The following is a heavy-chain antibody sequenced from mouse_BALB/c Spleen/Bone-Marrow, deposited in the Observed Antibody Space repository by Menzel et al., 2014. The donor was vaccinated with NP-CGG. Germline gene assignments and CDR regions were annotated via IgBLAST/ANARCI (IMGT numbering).Heavy chain of an antibody. CDR2: INPYNSDA. V-gene: IGHV1-37*01. CDR3: GRPVYGSFDS. D-gene: IGHD2-1*01. Sequence: VQLKQSGPELVKPGTSVKISCKASGYSLTGYLMNWVKQSHGKSLEWIGRINPYNSDAFYNPKFKGKATLTVDKSSSTAHMDLLSLTPEDSAVYYCGRPVYGSFDSWGQGTTLTVSS. J-gene: IGHJ2*01. CDR1: GYSLTGYL.